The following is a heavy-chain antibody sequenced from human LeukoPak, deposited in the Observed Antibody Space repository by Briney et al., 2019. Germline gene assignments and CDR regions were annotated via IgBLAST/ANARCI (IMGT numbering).Heavy chain of an antibody. CDR3: ARVRGTFETD. D-gene: IGHD2/OR15-2a*01. J-gene: IGHJ1*01. CDR2: LYYSGST. CDR1: GDSLSTYY. V-gene: IGHV4-59*01. Sequence: SETLSLTCTLSGDSLSTYYWSWIPQPPGKGLEWIGYLYYSGSTTYSPSLKSRVTMSVDTSKSQSSLKLNSVTAADTAIYYCARVRGTFETDWGQGTLVTGSS.